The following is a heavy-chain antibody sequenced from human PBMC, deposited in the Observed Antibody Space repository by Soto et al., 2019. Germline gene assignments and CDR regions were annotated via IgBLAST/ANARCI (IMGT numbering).Heavy chain of an antibody. J-gene: IGHJ5*02. CDR3: AREKAVAYTGWLDP. CDR1: GDSISSYF. D-gene: IGHD6-19*01. Sequence: PSETLSLTCTVSGDSISSYFWSWIRQPAGKGLEWIGRVHTSGSTTYNPSLKSRVTMSVDTSKSQFSLKLTSVTAADTAVYYCAREKAVAYTGWLDPGGQGTLGTVSS. V-gene: IGHV4-4*07. CDR2: VHTSGST.